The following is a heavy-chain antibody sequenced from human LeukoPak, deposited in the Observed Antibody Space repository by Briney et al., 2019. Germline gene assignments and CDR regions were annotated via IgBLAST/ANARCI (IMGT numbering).Heavy chain of an antibody. J-gene: IGHJ4*02. CDR1: GGSISSGSYY. CDR2: IYTSGST. D-gene: IGHD1-26*01. Sequence: PSETQSLTCTVSGGSISSGSYYWSWIRQPAGKGLEWIGRIYTSGSTNYNPSLKSRVTISVDTSKNQFSLKLSSVTAADTAVYYCARDLSGSCLRWGQGTLVTVSS. CDR3: ARDLSGSCLR. V-gene: IGHV4-61*02.